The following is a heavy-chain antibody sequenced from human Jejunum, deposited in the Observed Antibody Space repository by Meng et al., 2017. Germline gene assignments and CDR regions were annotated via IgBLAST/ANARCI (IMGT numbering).Heavy chain of an antibody. CDR1: GCTFSSDS. Sequence: SLKISCAASGCTFSSDSMDWVRQAPGEGLEWVSSISVGSTDMYYADSVKGRFTISRDNAKNSVYLQMNSLRAEDTAVYYCATGTLLDMLVVVSITGADYWGQGTLVTVSS. D-gene: IGHD3-22*01. J-gene: IGHJ4*02. CDR2: ISVGSTDM. CDR3: ATGTLLDMLVVVSITGADY. V-gene: IGHV3-21*01.